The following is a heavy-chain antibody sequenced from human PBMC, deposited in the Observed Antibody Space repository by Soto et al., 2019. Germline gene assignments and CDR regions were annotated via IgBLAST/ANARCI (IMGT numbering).Heavy chain of an antibody. V-gene: IGHV3-15*01. CDR2: IKTKPDDGTI. J-gene: IGHJ4*02. CDR3: TTSNLGVDF. CDR1: GLIFSDVW. Sequence: GGSLRLSCAASGLIFSDVWMTWVRQAPGKGLEWVGRIKTKPDDGTIDYAAPVRGRFTISRDDSKNTLYLQMTSLRPDDTGVYYCTTSNLGVDFWGPGTLVTVSS. D-gene: IGHD1-1*01.